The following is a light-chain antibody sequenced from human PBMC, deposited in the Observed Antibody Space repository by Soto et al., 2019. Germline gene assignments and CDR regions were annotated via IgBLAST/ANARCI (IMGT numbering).Light chain of an antibody. CDR3: QQCYSCKIT. CDR2: AAS. Sequence: DIVLTQSPSTLSLSPGETATLSCRASQSVGRYIGWYQQKAGQAPSLLIYAASNLASGIPARFSGSGSGTDFTLTISSLQPEDFAVYYCQQCYSCKITFGQGTRLEIK. V-gene: IGKV3-11*01. J-gene: IGKJ5*01. CDR1: QSVGRY.